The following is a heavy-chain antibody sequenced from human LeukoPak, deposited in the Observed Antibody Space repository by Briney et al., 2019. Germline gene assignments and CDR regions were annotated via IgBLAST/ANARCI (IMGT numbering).Heavy chain of an antibody. CDR2: INTNTGNP. V-gene: IGHV7-4-1*02. Sequence: GASVKVSCKASGYTFTSYGISWVRQAPGQGLEWMGWINTNTGNPTYAQGFTGRFVFSLDTSVSTAYLQISSLKAEDTAVYYCARSRRGYYFDYWGQGTLVTVSS. J-gene: IGHJ4*02. CDR1: GYTFTSYG. D-gene: IGHD5-12*01. CDR3: ARSRRGYYFDY.